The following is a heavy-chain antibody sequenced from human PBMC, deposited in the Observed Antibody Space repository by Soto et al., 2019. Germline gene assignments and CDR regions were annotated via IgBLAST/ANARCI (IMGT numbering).Heavy chain of an antibody. CDR1: GYSLTGNY. Sequence: TSVKVSCEDSGYSLTGNYRHWVRQAPGQGLEWMGWINPNSGGTNYAQKFQGWVTMTRDTSISTAYMELSRLRSDDTAVYYCARDAVAARRDYYYYGMDVWGQGTTVTVSS. CDR2: INPNSGGT. D-gene: IGHD6-6*01. J-gene: IGHJ6*02. V-gene: IGHV1-2*04. CDR3: ARDAVAARRDYYYYGMDV.